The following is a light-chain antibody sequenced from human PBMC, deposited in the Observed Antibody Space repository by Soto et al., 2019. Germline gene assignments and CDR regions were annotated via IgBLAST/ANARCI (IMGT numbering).Light chain of an antibody. CDR1: QSTSSW. J-gene: IGKJ1*01. Sequence: QMTQSPSAVSAAVGDRVTITCRASQSTSSWLVWYQQKPGKAPKLLIYAASTLQSGVPSRFSGSGSGTDFTLTISSLQPEDFATYYCQQTTNFPWTFGQGTKVDIK. CDR2: AAS. V-gene: IGKV1-12*01. CDR3: QQTTNFPWT.